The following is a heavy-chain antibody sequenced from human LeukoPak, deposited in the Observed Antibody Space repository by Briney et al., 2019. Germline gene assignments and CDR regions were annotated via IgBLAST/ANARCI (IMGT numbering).Heavy chain of an antibody. CDR1: GYTFTSYD. D-gene: IGHD3-10*01. V-gene: IGHV1-8*01. J-gene: IGHJ5*02. Sequence: GASVKVSCKASGYTFTSYDINWVRQATGQGLEWMGWMNPNSGNTGYAQKFQGRVTMTRNTSISTAYMELSSLRSEETAVYYCARGGETFTILWFGELPPYNWFDPWGQGTLVTVSS. CDR2: MNPNSGNT. CDR3: ARGGETFTILWFGELPPYNWFDP.